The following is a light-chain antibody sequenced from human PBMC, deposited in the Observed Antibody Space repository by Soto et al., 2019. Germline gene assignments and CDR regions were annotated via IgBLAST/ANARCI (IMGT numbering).Light chain of an antibody. CDR1: RSNIGSNF. CDR2: TNS. Sequence: QFVLTQPPSASGTPGQRLTIACSGTRSNIGSNFVNWYRQLPGTAPKLLVHTNSQRPSGVPDRFSGSKSGTSASLAISGLQSEDEGDYFCAVWDDSLHGYVFATGTKVTVL. V-gene: IGLV1-44*01. CDR3: AVWDDSLHGYV. J-gene: IGLJ1*01.